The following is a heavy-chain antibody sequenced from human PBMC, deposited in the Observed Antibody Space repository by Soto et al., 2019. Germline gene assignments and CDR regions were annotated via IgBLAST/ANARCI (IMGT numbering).Heavy chain of an antibody. J-gene: IGHJ4*02. V-gene: IGHV3-30*18. D-gene: IGHD3-10*01. Sequence: GGSLRLPCAASGFTFSSYGMHWVRQAPGKGLEWVAVISYDGSNKYYADSVKGRFTISRDNSKNTLYLQMNSLRAEDTAVYYCAKDMEVVRGAEGGDYWGQGTLVTVSS. CDR3: AKDMEVVRGAEGGDY. CDR2: ISYDGSNK. CDR1: GFTFSSYG.